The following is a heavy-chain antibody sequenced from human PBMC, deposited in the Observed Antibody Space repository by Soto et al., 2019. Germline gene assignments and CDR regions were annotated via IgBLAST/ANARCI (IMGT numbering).Heavy chain of an antibody. D-gene: IGHD3-3*01. J-gene: IGHJ6*02. CDR2: ISAHNGDT. CDR1: GYNFANYG. V-gene: IGHV1-18*01. CDR3: ARDAAYNDFWGGVMELYSYNMDV. Sequence: QVQLVQSEAEVKKPGASLKVSCRASGYNFANYGISWVRQAPGQGLEWMGWISAHNGDTKYAQKAQGRVTMTAATSTSTAYIEMWSLRSDDTAVYYCARDAAYNDFWGGVMELYSYNMDVWGQGTTVTV.